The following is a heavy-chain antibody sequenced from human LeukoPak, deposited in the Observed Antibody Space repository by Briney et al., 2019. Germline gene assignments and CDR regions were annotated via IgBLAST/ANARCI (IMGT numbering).Heavy chain of an antibody. CDR3: ASTYYYDSSGYEWFDP. D-gene: IGHD3-22*01. CDR1: GYTFTSYG. J-gene: IGHJ5*02. V-gene: IGHV1-18*01. Sequence: ASVTVSCKASGYTFTSYGISWVRQAPGQGLEWMGWISAYNGNTNYAQKLQGRVTMTTDTSTSAAYIELRSLRSDDTAVHYCASTYYYDSSGYEWFDPWGQGTLVTVSS. CDR2: ISAYNGNT.